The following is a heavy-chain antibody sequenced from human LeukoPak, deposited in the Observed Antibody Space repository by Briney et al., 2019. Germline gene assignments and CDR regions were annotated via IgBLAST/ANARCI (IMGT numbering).Heavy chain of an antibody. J-gene: IGHJ4*02. CDR1: GSTFSTCG. D-gene: IGHD3-10*01. V-gene: IGHV3-30*18. CDR2: ISYDGSNR. Sequence: GRSLRLSCAASGSTFSTCGMHWVRQAPGKGLEWVALISYDGSNRYYTDSVKGRFTISRDNSKNTLYLQMNSLRADDTAVYYCAKDPRGGFGELSWGIDYWGQGTLVTVSS. CDR3: AKDPRGGFGELSWGIDY.